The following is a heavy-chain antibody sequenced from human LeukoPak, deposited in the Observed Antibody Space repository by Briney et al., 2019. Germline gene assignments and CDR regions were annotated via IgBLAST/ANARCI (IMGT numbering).Heavy chain of an antibody. V-gene: IGHV1-2*02. J-gene: IGHJ4*02. CDR3: ARDRGGSYLNFDY. CDR2: INPNSGGT. D-gene: IGHD1-26*01. CDR1: GYTFTGYY. Sequence: GASVKVSCKASGYTFTGYYIHWVRQAPGQGLEWMGWINPNSGGTNYAQKFQGRVTMTRDTSISTAYMELSRLRSDDTAVYYCARDRGGSYLNFDYWGQGTLVTVSS.